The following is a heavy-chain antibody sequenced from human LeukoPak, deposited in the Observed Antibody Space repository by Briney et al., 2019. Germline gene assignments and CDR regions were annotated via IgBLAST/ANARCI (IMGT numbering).Heavy chain of an antibody. V-gene: IGHV1-18*01. J-gene: IGHJ4*02. D-gene: IGHD3-22*01. CDR3: AREPPFRSGYYYY. Sequence: GASVKVSCKASGYTFTSYGSSWVRQAPGQGLEWMGWISADNGNTNYAQKLQGRATTTTDTSTSTGYMELRSLISDDAAVYYCAREPPFRSGYYYYWGQGTLVTVSS. CDR2: ISADNGNT. CDR1: GYTFTSYG.